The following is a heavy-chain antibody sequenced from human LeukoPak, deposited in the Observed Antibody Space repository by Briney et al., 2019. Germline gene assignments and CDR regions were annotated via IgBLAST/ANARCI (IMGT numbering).Heavy chain of an antibody. J-gene: IGHJ4*02. CDR2: IRYDGSNK. CDR3: AKDPCSSTSCYIDY. Sequence: PGGPLRLSCAASGFTFSSYGMHWVRQAPGKGLEWVAFIRYDGSNKYYADSVKGRFTISRDNSKNTLYLQMNSLRAEDTAVYYCAKDPCSSTSCYIDYWGQGTLVTVSS. CDR1: GFTFSSYG. V-gene: IGHV3-30*02. D-gene: IGHD2-2*02.